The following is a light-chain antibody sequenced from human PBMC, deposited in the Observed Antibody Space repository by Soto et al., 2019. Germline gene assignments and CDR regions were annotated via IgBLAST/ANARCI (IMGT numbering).Light chain of an antibody. CDR2: NNN. J-gene: IGLJ1*01. CDR1: SSKIGINT. CDR3: AAWDDSLNGYV. Sequence: QSVLTQPPSASETPGQRVTISCSGSSSKIGINTVDWVQQLPGTAPKLLIYNNNQRPSGVPDRISGSKSGTSTSLAISGPQSEDESDYYCAAWDDSLNGYVFGTGTKVTVL. V-gene: IGLV1-44*01.